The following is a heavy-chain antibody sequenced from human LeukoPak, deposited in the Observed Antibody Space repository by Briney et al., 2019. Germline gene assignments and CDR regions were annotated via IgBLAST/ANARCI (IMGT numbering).Heavy chain of an antibody. V-gene: IGHV4-59*02. CDR3: VRDRVLGAFDI. J-gene: IGHJ3*02. Sequence: SETLSLTCTVSGGSVSSSYWSWIRQPPGKGLEWIGFIYYTGSTNYNPSLKSRVTISVDTSKNQFSLKLSSVTAADTAVYYCVRDRVLGAFDIWGQGTMVTVSS. D-gene: IGHD3-16*01. CDR1: GGSVSSSY. CDR2: IYYTGST.